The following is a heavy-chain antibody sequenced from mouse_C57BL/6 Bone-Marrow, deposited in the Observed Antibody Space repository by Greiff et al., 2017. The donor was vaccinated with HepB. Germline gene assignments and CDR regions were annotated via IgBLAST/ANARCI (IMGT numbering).Heavy chain of an antibody. CDR1: GFTFSDYG. CDR2: ISNLAYSI. Sequence: EVKLMESGGGLVQPGGSLKLSCAASGFTFSDYGMAWVRQAPRKGPEWVAFISNLAYSIYYADTVTGRFTISRENAKNTLYLEMSSLRSEETAMYYCARPYYYGSSYAMDYWGQGTSVTVSS. CDR3: ARPYYYGSSYAMDY. D-gene: IGHD1-1*01. V-gene: IGHV5-15*01. J-gene: IGHJ4*01.